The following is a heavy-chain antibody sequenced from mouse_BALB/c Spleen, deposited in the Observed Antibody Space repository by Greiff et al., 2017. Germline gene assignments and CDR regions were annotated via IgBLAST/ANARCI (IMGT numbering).Heavy chain of an antibody. V-gene: IGHV1-80*01. D-gene: IGHD2-4*01. Sequence: QVHVKQSGAELVRPGSSVKISCKASGYAFSSYWMNWVKQRPGQGLEWIGQIYPGDGDTNYNGKFKGKATLTADKSSSTAYMQLSSLTSEDSAVYFCARYDYEAWFAYWGQGTLVTVSA. CDR2: IYPGDGDT. CDR3: ARYDYEAWFAY. CDR1: GYAFSSYW. J-gene: IGHJ3*01.